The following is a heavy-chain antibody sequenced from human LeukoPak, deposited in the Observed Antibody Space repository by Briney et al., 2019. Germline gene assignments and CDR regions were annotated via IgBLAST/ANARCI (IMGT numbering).Heavy chain of an antibody. D-gene: IGHD3-16*01. J-gene: IGHJ4*02. CDR3: AGVTFGGVFPPV. CDR2: ISASGGNT. Sequence: PGGSLRLSCAASRFAFSSYAMSWVRRAPGKGLERVSSISASGGNTYHADSVEGRFTISRDNSRNTLYLQMNSLRVDDTAVYYCAGVTFGGVFPPVWGQGTLVTVSS. V-gene: IGHV3-23*01. CDR1: RFAFSSYA.